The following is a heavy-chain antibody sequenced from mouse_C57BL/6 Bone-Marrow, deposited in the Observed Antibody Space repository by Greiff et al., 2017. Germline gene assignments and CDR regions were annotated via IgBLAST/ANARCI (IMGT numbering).Heavy chain of an antibody. CDR2: IDPEDGDT. CDR1: GFNIKDYY. V-gene: IGHV14-1*01. J-gene: IGHJ3*01. CDR3: TTVYYGTWFAY. D-gene: IGHD2-1*01. Sequence: EVQLQQSGAELVRPGASVKLSCTASGFNIKDYYMHWVKQRPEQGLEWIGRIDPEDGDTAYAPKFQGKATMTADTSSNTAYLQLSSLTSEDTAVYYCTTVYYGTWFAYWGQGTLVTVSA.